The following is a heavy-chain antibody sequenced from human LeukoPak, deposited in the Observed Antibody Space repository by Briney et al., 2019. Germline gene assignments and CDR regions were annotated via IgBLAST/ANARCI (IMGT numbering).Heavy chain of an antibody. CDR1: GFTFSSYT. J-gene: IGHJ4*02. Sequence: GGSLRLSCAASGFTFSSYTMQWVRQAPGKGLEYVSAISSNVGSTYYANSVKGRFSISRDNSKNTLYLQLGSLRAEDMAVYYCARDAIAGHLDYWGQGTLVTVSS. CDR2: ISSNVGST. CDR3: ARDAIAGHLDY. V-gene: IGHV3-64*01.